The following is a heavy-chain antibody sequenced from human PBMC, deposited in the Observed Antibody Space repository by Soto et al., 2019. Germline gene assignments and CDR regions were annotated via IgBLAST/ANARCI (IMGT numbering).Heavy chain of an antibody. CDR2: ISSSSSTI. D-gene: IGHD6-19*01. J-gene: IGHJ3*02. CDR1: GFTFITYN. Sequence: GGSLRHSCAASGFTFITYNMSWVRQAPGKGLEWVSYISSSSSTIYYADSVKGRFTISRDNAKNSLYLQMNSLRAEDTAVYYCVRAPSSGWYGGDAFDIWGQGTTVTVSS. V-gene: IGHV3-48*01. CDR3: VRAPSSGWYGGDAFDI.